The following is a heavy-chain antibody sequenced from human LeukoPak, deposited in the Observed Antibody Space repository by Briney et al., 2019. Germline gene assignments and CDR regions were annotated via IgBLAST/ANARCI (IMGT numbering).Heavy chain of an antibody. V-gene: IGHV3-7*05. J-gene: IGHJ3*02. CDR3: AKGRGAFDI. Sequence: TGGSLRLSCVASGLTFSSYWMTWVRQTPGKGLEWVANIKQAGSEKYYVDSVKGRFTISRDNAKNSLYLQMSSLRAEDTAVYYCAKGRGAFDIWGQGTMVTVSS. CDR2: IKQAGSEK. CDR1: GLTFSSYW. D-gene: IGHD3-10*01.